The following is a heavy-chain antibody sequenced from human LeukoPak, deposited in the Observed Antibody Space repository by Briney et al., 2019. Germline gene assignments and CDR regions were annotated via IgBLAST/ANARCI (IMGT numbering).Heavy chain of an antibody. J-gene: IGHJ4*02. CDR3: ARGRYYYDSSGYYYEDY. CDR1: GYTFTSYD. D-gene: IGHD3-22*01. CDR2: MNPNSGNT. V-gene: IGHV1-8*03. Sequence: ASVKVSCKASGYTFTSYDINWVRQATGQGLEWMGWMNPNSGNTGYAQKFQGRVTITRNTSISTAYMELSSLRSEDTAVYYCARGRYYYDSSGYYYEDYWDQGTLVTVSS.